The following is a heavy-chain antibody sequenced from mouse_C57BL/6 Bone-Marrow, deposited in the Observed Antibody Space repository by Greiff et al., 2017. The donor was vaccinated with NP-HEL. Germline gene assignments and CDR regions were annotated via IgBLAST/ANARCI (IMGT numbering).Heavy chain of an antibody. D-gene: IGHD2-1*01. CDR2: IDPSDSYT. CDR1: GYTFTSYW. Sequence: QVQLQQPGAELVRPGTSVKLSCKASGYTFTSYWMHWVKQRPGQGLAWIGVIDPSDSYTNYNQKFKGKATLTVDTSSSTAYMQLSSLTSEDSAVYYCARGGSTMVTTRGGWFAYWGQGTLVTVSA. V-gene: IGHV1-59*01. CDR3: ARGGSTMVTTRGGWFAY. J-gene: IGHJ3*01.